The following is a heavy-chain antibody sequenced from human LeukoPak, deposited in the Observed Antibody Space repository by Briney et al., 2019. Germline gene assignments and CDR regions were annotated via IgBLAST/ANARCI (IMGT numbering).Heavy chain of an antibody. Sequence: SETLSLTCTVSGGSIISSSYYWGWIRQPPGKGLEWIGSIYYSGSTYYNPSLKSRVTISVDTSKNQFSLKLSSVTAADTAVYYCARAHIVVVPAARGFDPWGQGTLVTVSS. CDR3: ARAHIVVVPAARGFDP. V-gene: IGHV4-39*07. J-gene: IGHJ5*02. CDR1: GGSIISSSYY. D-gene: IGHD2-2*01. CDR2: IYYSGST.